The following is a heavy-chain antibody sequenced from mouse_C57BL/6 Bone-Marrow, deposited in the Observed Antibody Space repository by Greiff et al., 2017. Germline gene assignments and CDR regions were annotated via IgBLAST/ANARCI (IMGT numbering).Heavy chain of an antibody. Sequence: VQLLQSGPELVKPGASVKISCTASGYTFTDYYMDWVQQSHGKSLEWIGDINPNNGGTIYNQKFKGKATLTVDKSSSTAYVELRSLTSEDTAVYYCARNKHYYGSRGDAMDYWGQGTSVTVSS. V-gene: IGHV1-18*01. CDR3: ARNKHYYGSRGDAMDY. D-gene: IGHD1-1*01. CDR1: GYTFTDYY. CDR2: INPNNGGT. J-gene: IGHJ4*01.